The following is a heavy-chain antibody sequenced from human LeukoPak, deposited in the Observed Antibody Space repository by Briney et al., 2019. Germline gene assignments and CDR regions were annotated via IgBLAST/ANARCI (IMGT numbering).Heavy chain of an antibody. CDR3: AVSVEYLLQNWFDP. Sequence: ASGKVSCKVSGYPLTKLSMHWVRQAPDKGFEWMGRFDPENGEILYAQQFQGRVTMTEDPSTDTAFMELSSLRSEDTAVYYCAVSVEYLLQNWFDPWGQGTLVTVSS. J-gene: IGHJ5*02. V-gene: IGHV1-24*01. D-gene: IGHD2/OR15-2a*01. CDR2: FDPENGEI. CDR1: GYPLTKLS.